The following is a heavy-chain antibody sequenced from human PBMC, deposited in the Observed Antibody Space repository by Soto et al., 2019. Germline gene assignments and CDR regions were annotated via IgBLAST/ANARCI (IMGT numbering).Heavy chain of an antibody. V-gene: IGHV4-30-4*01. D-gene: IGHD3-10*01. CDR2: IYYSGST. J-gene: IGHJ4*02. CDR1: GGSISSGDYY. Sequence: QVQLQESGPGLVKPSQTLSLTCTVSGGSISSGDYYWSWIRQPPGKGLEWIGYIYYSGSTYYNPSRKSRLXTSXDXCKNQFSLKLTSVTAADTAVYYCARELWFAKYYFDYWGQGTLVTVSS. CDR3: ARELWFAKYYFDY.